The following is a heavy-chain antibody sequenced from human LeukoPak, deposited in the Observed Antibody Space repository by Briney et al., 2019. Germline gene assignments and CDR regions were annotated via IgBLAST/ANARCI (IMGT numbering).Heavy chain of an antibody. CDR1: GFTFSSYA. J-gene: IGHJ6*02. Sequence: PGRPLRLSCAASGFTFSSYAMHWVRQAPGKGLEWVAVISYDGSNKYYADSVKGRFTISRDNSKNTLYLQMNSLRAEDTAVYYCARRYYYDSSGYYDSYYYYYGMDVWGQGTTVTVSS. CDR3: ARRYYYDSSGYYDSYYYYYGMDV. V-gene: IGHV3-30-3*01. CDR2: ISYDGSNK. D-gene: IGHD3-22*01.